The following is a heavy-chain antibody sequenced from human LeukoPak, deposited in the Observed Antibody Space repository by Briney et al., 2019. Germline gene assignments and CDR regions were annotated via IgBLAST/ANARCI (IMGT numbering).Heavy chain of an antibody. D-gene: IGHD6-19*01. CDR1: GASVSSSDYY. CDR3: ARLGSGYPTPDY. Sequence: SETLSLTCTVSGASVSSSDYYWGWIRQPPGMRLEWIGNLYFSGNPYHNPSLNSRVTISVDTSKNQFSLKMRSVTAADTAVYYCARLGSGYPTPDYWGQGTLVTVSS. V-gene: IGHV4-39*01. CDR2: LYFSGNP. J-gene: IGHJ4*02.